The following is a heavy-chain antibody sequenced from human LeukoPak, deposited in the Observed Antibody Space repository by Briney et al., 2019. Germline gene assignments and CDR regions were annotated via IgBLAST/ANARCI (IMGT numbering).Heavy chain of an antibody. J-gene: IGHJ4*02. Sequence: PGGSLRLSCAASGFTFSSYAMSWVRQAPGKGLEWVSAISGSGGSTYYADSVKGRFTISRDNSKNTLYLQMNSLRAEDTAVYYCAKDLFVSVARRGDYFDYWGQGTLVTVSS. CDR1: GFTFSSYA. D-gene: IGHD3-10*01. CDR2: ISGSGGST. V-gene: IGHV3-23*01. CDR3: AKDLFVSVARRGDYFDY.